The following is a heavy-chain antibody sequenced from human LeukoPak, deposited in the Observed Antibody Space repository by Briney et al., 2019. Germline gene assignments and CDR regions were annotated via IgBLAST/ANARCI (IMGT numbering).Heavy chain of an antibody. J-gene: IGHJ5*02. CDR1: GGSITSSY. V-gene: IGHV4-59*01. CDR3: ARGRYGAGDNWFDP. CDR2: ILYTGST. D-gene: IGHD3-9*01. Sequence: PAETLSLTCAVSGGSITSSYWSWGRHSPGEGLEWIGDILYTGSTNYNPSLKSRVAILIDTSKKQFSLKLSSVTAADTAVYYCARGRYGAGDNWFDPWGQGTLVTVSS.